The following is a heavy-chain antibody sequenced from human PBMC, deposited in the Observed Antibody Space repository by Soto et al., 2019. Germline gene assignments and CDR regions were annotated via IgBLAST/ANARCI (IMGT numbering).Heavy chain of an antibody. D-gene: IGHD2-2*01. J-gene: IGHJ2*01. V-gene: IGHV4-31*03. CDR3: ARDSMPTYWYFDL. Sequence: QVQLQESGPGLVKPSQTLSLTCTVSGGSISSGGYYWSWIRQHPGKGLEWIGYIYYSGSTYYNPSLKSRVTISVDTSKNQFSLKLSSVTAADTAAYYCARDSMPTYWYFDLWGRGTLVTVSS. CDR1: GGSISSGGYY. CDR2: IYYSGST.